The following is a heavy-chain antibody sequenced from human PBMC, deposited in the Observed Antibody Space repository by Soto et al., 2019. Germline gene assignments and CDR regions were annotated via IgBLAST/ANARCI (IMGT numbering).Heavy chain of an antibody. V-gene: IGHV3-30*18. J-gene: IGHJ6*02. D-gene: IGHD2-2*01. Sequence: QVQLVESGGGVVQPGRSLRLSCAASGFTFSSYGMHWVRQAPGKGLEWVAVISYDGSNKYYADSVKGRFTISRDNSKNTLYLQMNSVRAEDTDVYYCANSRQDIVVVPAAMHPYYYYGMDVWGQGTTVTVSS. CDR1: GFTFSSYG. CDR2: ISYDGSNK. CDR3: ANSRQDIVVVPAAMHPYYYYGMDV.